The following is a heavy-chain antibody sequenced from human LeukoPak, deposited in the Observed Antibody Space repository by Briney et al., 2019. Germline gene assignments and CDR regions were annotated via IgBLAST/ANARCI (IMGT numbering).Heavy chain of an antibody. V-gene: IGHV3-74*01. Sequence: GGSLRLSCAVSGFTFRSYWMRWVRQAPGKGMVWVSRISGDGRMTNYADSVKGRFTISRDNAKNTVYLQMNSLRAEDTAVYYCARYSSSSGGASHYLDYWGQGTLVTVSS. CDR2: ISGDGRMT. D-gene: IGHD6-6*01. CDR1: GFTFRSYW. CDR3: ARYSSSSGGASHYLDY. J-gene: IGHJ4*02.